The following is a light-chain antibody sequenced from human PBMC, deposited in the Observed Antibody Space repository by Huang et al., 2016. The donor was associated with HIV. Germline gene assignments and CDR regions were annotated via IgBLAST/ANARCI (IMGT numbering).Light chain of an antibody. J-gene: IGKJ4*01. Sequence: AIQLTQSPSFLSASVGDRVTITCRASQDITDALAGYQQKPGKPPKVLIYDASSMESGVPSRFSGSGSGADCTLTISSLQPEDFATYYCQQFKNYPLTFGGGTKVEVK. V-gene: IGKV1D-13*01. CDR2: DAS. CDR1: QDITDA. CDR3: QQFKNYPLT.